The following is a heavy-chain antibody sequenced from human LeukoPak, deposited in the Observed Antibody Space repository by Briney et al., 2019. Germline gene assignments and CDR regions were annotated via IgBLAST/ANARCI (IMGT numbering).Heavy chain of an antibody. CDR3: AREKGSGYEDY. J-gene: IGHJ4*02. V-gene: IGHV1-18*04. Sequence: ASVKVSCKASGYTFTSYYMHWVRQAPGQGLEWMGWISAYNGNTNYAQKLQGRVTMTTDTSTSTAYMELRSLRSDDTAVYYCAREKGSGYEDYWGQGTLVTVSS. CDR2: ISAYNGNT. D-gene: IGHD5-12*01. CDR1: GYTFTSYY.